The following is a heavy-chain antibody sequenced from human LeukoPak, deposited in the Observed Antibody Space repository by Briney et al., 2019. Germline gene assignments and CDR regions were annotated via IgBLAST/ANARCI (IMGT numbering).Heavy chain of an antibody. V-gene: IGHV3-23*01. Sequence: GGSLRLSCAASGFTFSSYAMSWVRQAPGKGLEWVSAISGRGGSTYYADSVKGRFTISRDNSKNTLYLQMNSLRAEDTAVYYCAKDLRDGYNYWNYFDYWGQGTLVTVSS. CDR3: AKDLRDGYNYWNYFDY. CDR2: ISGRGGST. D-gene: IGHD5-24*01. J-gene: IGHJ4*02. CDR1: GFTFSSYA.